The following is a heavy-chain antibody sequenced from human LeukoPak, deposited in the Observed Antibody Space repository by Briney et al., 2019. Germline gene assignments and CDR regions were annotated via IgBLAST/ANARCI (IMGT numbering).Heavy chain of an antibody. J-gene: IGHJ3*02. CDR2: MTSTSTI. CDR3: ARAQTMFWEFDGFDI. V-gene: IGHV3-69-1*01. CDR1: GCTFNSCS. D-gene: IGHD3-9*01. Sequence: GGSLRLSCAASGCTFNSCSMNWVRQAPGKGLEWVATMTSTSTIYYADSVKGRFTISRDNARNSVYLQMNSLRDEDTAIYLCARAQTMFWEFDGFDIWGRGTKVTVSS.